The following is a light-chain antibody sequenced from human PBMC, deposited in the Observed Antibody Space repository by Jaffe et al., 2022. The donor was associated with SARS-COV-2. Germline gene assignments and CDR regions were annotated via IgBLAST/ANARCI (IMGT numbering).Light chain of an antibody. J-gene: IGKJ1*01. V-gene: IGKV1-17*01. CDR1: QGIGED. Sequence: DIQMAQSPSSLSASVGDRVTITCRASQGIGEDLGWYQQKPGKPPKRLIYLASNLDGGVPSRFSGSGFGIEFTLTISSLQPEDFATYYCLQHNSYPWTFGQGTKVECK. CDR2: LAS. CDR3: LQHNSYPWT.